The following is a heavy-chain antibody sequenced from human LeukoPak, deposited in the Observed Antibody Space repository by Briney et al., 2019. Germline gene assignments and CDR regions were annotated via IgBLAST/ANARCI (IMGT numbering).Heavy chain of an antibody. CDR2: ISGSGGST. Sequence: GGSLRLSCAASGFIFSQYSMNWVRQAPGKGLEWVSAISGSGGSTYYADSVKGRFTISRDNSKNTLYLQMNSLRAEDTAVYYCAKGSSGLISSFDYWGQGTLVTVSS. D-gene: IGHD3-22*01. V-gene: IGHV3-23*01. CDR1: GFIFSQYS. CDR3: AKGSSGLISSFDY. J-gene: IGHJ4*02.